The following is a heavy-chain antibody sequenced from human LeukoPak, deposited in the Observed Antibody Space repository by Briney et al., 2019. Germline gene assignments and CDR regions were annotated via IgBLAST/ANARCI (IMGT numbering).Heavy chain of an antibody. J-gene: IGHJ4*02. CDR1: GGSFSGYY. CDR3: ARHDSSGYYLEY. V-gene: IGHV4-34*01. CDR2: INHSGST. Sequence: SETLSLTCAVYGGSFSGYYWSWIRQPPGKGLEWIGEINHSGSTNYNPSLKSRVTISVDTSKNQFSLKLSSVTAVDTAVYYCARHDSSGYYLEYWGQGTLVTVSS. D-gene: IGHD3-22*01.